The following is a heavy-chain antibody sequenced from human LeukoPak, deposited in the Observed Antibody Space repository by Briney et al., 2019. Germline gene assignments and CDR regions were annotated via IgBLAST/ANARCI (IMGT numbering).Heavy chain of an antibody. J-gene: IGHJ4*02. Sequence: PGGSLRLSCATSGFSFSNYAMSWVRQAPGKGLEWVSAISGEGVTIYYADSVKGRFTISRDNSKNTLYLQMSSLRAEDTALYYCARLVPATGIDFWGQGTLVTVSS. CDR1: GFSFSNYA. CDR3: ARLVPATGIDF. CDR2: ISGEGVTI. D-gene: IGHD2-2*01. V-gene: IGHV3-23*01.